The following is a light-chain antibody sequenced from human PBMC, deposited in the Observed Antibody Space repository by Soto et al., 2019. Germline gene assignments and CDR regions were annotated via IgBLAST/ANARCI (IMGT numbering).Light chain of an antibody. CDR1: QSLVYSDGNTY. CDR2: RVS. J-gene: IGKJ3*01. V-gene: IGKV2-30*01. CDR3: MQAVYWPFT. Sequence: DVVMTQSPLSLPVTLGQPASISCRSSQSLVYSDGNTYLNWFQQRPGQSPRRLIYRVSNRDTGVPVRFSASGSGTDFTLKISRVEAEDVAVYFCMQAVYWPFTFGPGTKVDIK.